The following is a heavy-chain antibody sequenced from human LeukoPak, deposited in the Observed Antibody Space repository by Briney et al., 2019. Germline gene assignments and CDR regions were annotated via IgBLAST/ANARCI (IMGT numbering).Heavy chain of an antibody. Sequence: PSQTLSLTCTVSGGSISSGDYYWSWIRQLPGKGLEWIGYIYYSGSTYYNPSLKSRVTISVDTSKNQFSLKLSSVTAADTAVYYCARVGRSAYFDYWGQGTLVTVSS. CDR2: IYYSGST. CDR1: GGSISSGDYY. V-gene: IGHV4-30-4*08. J-gene: IGHJ4*02. CDR3: ARVGRSAYFDY. D-gene: IGHD2-15*01.